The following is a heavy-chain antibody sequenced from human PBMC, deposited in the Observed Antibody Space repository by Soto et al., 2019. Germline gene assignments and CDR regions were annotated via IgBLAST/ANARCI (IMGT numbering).Heavy chain of an antibody. J-gene: IGHJ4*01. CDR3: TTDSRTSLPEIRFDY. CDR2: VKSKTDGGSS. D-gene: IGHD2-8*01. Sequence: EVQLVESGGTLVKPGGSLRLSCVASGFPFSNAWINWVRQVPGKGLEWVGRVKSKTDGGSSDYAAAVKGRFAVSREDSRNIVYLQMNSLKIEDTGVYYCTTDSRTSLPEIRFDYWGHGTQVTVSS. V-gene: IGHV3-15*07. CDR1: GFPFSNAW.